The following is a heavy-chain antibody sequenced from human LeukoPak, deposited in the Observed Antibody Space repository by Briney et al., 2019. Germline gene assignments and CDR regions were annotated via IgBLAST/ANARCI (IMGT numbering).Heavy chain of an antibody. V-gene: IGHV3-15*01. CDR1: GFTFNHFW. CDR3: ATGFYDST. CDR2: IRSNSDGGTI. J-gene: IGHJ5*02. D-gene: IGHD3-22*01. Sequence: GGSLRLSCAAPGFTFNHFWMSWIRQAPGKGLEWVGRIRSNSDGGTIDYAAPVKGRFTLSRDNSKTTLYLQMNSLQTEDTAVYYCATGFYDSTWGQGTLVTVSS.